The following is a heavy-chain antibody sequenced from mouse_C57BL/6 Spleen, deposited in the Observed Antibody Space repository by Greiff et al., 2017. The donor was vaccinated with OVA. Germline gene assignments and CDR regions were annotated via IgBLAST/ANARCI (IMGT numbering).Heavy chain of an antibody. D-gene: IGHD1-1*01. V-gene: IGHV1-69*01. J-gene: IGHJ2*01. CDR2: IDPSDSYT. Sequence: QVQLKQPGAELVMPGASVKLSCKASGYTFTSYWMHWVKPRPGQGLEWIGEIDPSDSYTNYNQKFKGKSTLTVDKSSSTAYMQLSSLTSEDSAVYYCARGITTVVAGGNYFDYWGQGTTLTVSS. CDR1: GYTFTSYW. CDR3: ARGITTVVAGGNYFDY.